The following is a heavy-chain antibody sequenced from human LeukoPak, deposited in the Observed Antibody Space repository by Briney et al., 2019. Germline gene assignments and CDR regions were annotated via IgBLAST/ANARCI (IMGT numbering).Heavy chain of an antibody. CDR2: IYTSGST. CDR1: GGSISSGSYY. D-gene: IGHD2-2*01. Sequence: SETLSLTCTVSGGSISSGSYYWSWIRQPAGKGLEWIGRIYTSGSTNYNPSLKSRVTISVDTSKNQFSLKLSSVTAADTAVYYCARRHQLLFREMGWFDPWGQGTLVTVSS. J-gene: IGHJ5*02. CDR3: ARRHQLLFREMGWFDP. V-gene: IGHV4-61*02.